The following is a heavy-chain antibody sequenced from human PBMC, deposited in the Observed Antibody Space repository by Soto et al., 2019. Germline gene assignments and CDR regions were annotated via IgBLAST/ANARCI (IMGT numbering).Heavy chain of an antibody. CDR1: GGSISSGDYY. J-gene: IGHJ6*02. Sequence: QVQLQESGPGLVKPSQTLSLTCTVSGGSISSGDYYWSWIRQPPGKGLEWIGYIYYSGSTYYNPSLRSRLTILVDTSKNQFSLKLSSVTAADTAVYCCARLGPTTVPTSYFTGNYNGMDVWGQGTTVAVSS. V-gene: IGHV4-30-4*01. CDR3: ARLGPTTVPTSYFTGNYNGMDV. CDR2: IYYSGST. D-gene: IGHD4-17*01.